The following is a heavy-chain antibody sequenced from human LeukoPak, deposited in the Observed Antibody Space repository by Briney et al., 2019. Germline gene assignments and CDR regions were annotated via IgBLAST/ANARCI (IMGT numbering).Heavy chain of an antibody. Sequence: GGSLRLSCAASGFSFGTYGMSWVRQVPGKGLEWVSWIKWNGARTVYTDSVKGRFTTSRDNAKIYLYLQMNSLRAEATALYYCARGPSGWYYFEDWGQGTLVTVSS. CDR1: GFSFGTYG. CDR2: IKWNGART. D-gene: IGHD6-19*01. CDR3: ARGPSGWYYFED. V-gene: IGHV3-20*04. J-gene: IGHJ4*02.